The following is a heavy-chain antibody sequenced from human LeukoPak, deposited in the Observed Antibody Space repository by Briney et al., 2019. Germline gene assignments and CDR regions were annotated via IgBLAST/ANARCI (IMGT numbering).Heavy chain of an antibody. CDR2: IRKDGREK. V-gene: IGHV3-30*02. D-gene: IGHD2-21*02. CDR1: GFSFTTYN. Sequence: GGSLRLSCAASGFSFTTYNMHWVRQAPGRGLGWVAFIRKDGREKYYADSVKGRFTISRDNSKNTLYLQMNSLRPEDTAVYYCAKDSDWAIDYWGQGALVTVSS. J-gene: IGHJ4*02. CDR3: AKDSDWAIDY.